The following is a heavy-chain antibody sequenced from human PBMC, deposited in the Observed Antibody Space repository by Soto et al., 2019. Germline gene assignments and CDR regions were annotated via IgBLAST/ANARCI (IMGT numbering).Heavy chain of an antibody. J-gene: IGHJ4*02. D-gene: IGHD2-15*01. CDR2: INHSGST. Sequence: QVQLQQWGAGLLKPSETLSLTCAVYGGSFSGYYWSWIRQPPGKGLEWIGEINHSGSTNYNPSLKSRVTISVDTSKNQFSLKLSSVTAADTAVYYCARFSGRCCGSCYSVYGRPYFDYWGQGTLVTVSS. V-gene: IGHV4-34*01. CDR1: GGSFSGYY. CDR3: ARFSGRCCGSCYSVYGRPYFDY.